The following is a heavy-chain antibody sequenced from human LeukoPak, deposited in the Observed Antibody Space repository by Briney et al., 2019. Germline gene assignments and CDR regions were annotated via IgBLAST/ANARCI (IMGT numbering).Heavy chain of an antibody. CDR1: GGSISSYY. Sequence: KPSETLSLTCTVSGGSISSYYWSWIRQPPGKGLEWIGEIYHDGSTNYNPSLKSRVTISMDKSKNQLSLKLNFVTAADTAVYYCARDRGGYTYSHDYWGQGTLVTVSS. CDR3: ARDRGGYTYSHDY. D-gene: IGHD5-18*01. V-gene: IGHV4-59*12. J-gene: IGHJ4*02. CDR2: IYHDGST.